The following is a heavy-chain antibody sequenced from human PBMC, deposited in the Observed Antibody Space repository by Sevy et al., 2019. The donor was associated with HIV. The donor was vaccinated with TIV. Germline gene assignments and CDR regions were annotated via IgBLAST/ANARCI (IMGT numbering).Heavy chain of an antibody. Sequence: GGSLRLSCAASGFTFSTYGMHWVRQAPGKGLEWVAVIWFDGSNTYYADSVKGRFTISRDIAKKTLHLQMNGLRAEDTAVYYCARDLEFYDYGDYGPAFMPDYWGQGTLVTVSS. J-gene: IGHJ4*02. CDR3: ARDLEFYDYGDYGPAFMPDY. V-gene: IGHV3-33*01. CDR2: IWFDGSNT. CDR1: GFTFSTYG. D-gene: IGHD4-17*01.